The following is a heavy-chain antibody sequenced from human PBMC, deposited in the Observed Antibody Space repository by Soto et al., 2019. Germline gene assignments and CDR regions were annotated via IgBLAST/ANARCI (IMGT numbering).Heavy chain of an antibody. CDR3: ARDAHLRLGELSLWVSEYFQH. D-gene: IGHD3-16*02. V-gene: IGHV3-30-3*01. CDR2: ISYDGSNK. J-gene: IGHJ1*01. CDR1: GFTFSSYA. Sequence: QVQLVESGGGVVQPGRSLRLSCAASGFTFSSYAMHWVRQAPGKGLEWVAVISYDGSNKYYADSVKGRFTISRDNSKNTLYLQMNSLRAEDTAVYYCARDAHLRLGELSLWVSEYFQHWGQGTLVTVSS.